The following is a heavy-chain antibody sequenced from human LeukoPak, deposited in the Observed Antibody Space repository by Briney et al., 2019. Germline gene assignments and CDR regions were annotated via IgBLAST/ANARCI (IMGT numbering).Heavy chain of an antibody. CDR1: VGTFSSYA. D-gene: IGHD1-20*01. CDR2: IIPILGIA. J-gene: IGHJ4*02. CDR3: ARAPTNWNDDVPFDY. Sequence: ASVKVSCKASVGTFSSYAISGVRQAPGQGLEWVGRIIPILGIANYAQKFQGRVTITADESTSTAYMELSSLRSEDTAVYYCARAPTNWNDDVPFDYWGQGTLVTVSS. V-gene: IGHV1-69*04.